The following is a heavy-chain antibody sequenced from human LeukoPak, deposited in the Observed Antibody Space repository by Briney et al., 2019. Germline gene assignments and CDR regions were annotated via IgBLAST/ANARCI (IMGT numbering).Heavy chain of an antibody. V-gene: IGHV3-23*01. D-gene: IGHD3-10*01. Sequence: GGSLRLSCAASGFTFNTYTMNWVRQAPGKGLEWVSAISGSGGSTYYADSVKGRFTISRDNSKNTLYLQMNSLRAEDTAVYYCAKVTPWYGSFDYWGQGTLVTVSS. CDR1: GFTFNTYT. J-gene: IGHJ4*02. CDR2: ISGSGGST. CDR3: AKVTPWYGSFDY.